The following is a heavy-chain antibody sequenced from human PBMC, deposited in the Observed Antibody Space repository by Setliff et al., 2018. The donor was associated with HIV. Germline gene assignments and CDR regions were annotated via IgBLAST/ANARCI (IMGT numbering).Heavy chain of an antibody. V-gene: IGHV3-23*01. CDR3: ATARPRHLVSTNPPYYFDY. CDR1: EFTFRTHA. J-gene: IGHJ4*02. Sequence: GSLRLSCAASEFTFRTHAMSWVRQAPGKGLEWVSGISGSGGSTYYADSVKGRFTISRDNFKNTLFLRMNSLRADDTAVYYCATARPRHLVSTNPPYYFDYWGQGTLVTVSS. CDR2: ISGSGGST. D-gene: IGHD2-8*02.